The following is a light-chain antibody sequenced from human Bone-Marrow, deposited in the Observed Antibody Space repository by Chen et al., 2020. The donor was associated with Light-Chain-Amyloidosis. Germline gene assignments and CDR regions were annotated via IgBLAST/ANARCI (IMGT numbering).Light chain of an antibody. Sequence: QSMLTQPPSASGTPGQRISISCSGSDFDIGSNPVSWFQHVPETAPKLLIYGQNLRPAGVPARFSGSKSGTSASLAISGLQAEDEATYFCAVWDDALTGWIVGGGTKLSVL. CDR3: AVWDDALTGWI. V-gene: IGLV1-44*01. CDR2: GQN. J-gene: IGLJ2*01. CDR1: DFDIGSNP.